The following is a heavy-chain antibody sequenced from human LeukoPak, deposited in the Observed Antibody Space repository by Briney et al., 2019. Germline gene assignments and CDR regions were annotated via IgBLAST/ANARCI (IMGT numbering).Heavy chain of an antibody. V-gene: IGHV4-34*01. CDR3: TRMTTGHDY. Sequence: SSETLSLTYAVSGLSFNNYYWSCVPQTPGKALEWIGEINHSGYTNDSPSLKSRVTLSIDTSRKQFSLNLRSVTVADTGIYYCTRMTTGHDYWGQGTLVTVSS. D-gene: IGHD4-17*01. CDR2: INHSGYT. CDR1: GLSFNNYY. J-gene: IGHJ4*02.